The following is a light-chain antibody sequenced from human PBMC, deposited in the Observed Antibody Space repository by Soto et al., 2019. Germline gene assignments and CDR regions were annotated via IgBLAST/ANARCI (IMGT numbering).Light chain of an antibody. CDR3: QQYGT. Sequence: DLPMTQSPSTLSASVGDRVTITCRASQSISSWLAWYQQKPGKAPKLLIYDASSLESGVPSRFSGSGSRTEFTLTISSLQPDDFATYYCQQYGTFGQGTKVEIK. J-gene: IGKJ1*01. CDR1: QSISSW. CDR2: DAS. V-gene: IGKV1-5*01.